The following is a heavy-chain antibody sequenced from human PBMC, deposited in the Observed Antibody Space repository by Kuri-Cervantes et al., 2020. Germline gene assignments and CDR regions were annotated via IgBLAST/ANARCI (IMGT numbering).Heavy chain of an antibody. CDR2: INHSGST. V-gene: IGHV4-34*01. Sequence: SETLSLTCAVYGGSFSGYYWSWIRQPPGKGLEWIGEINHSGSTNYNPSLKSRVTISVDTSKNQFSLKLSSVTAADTAVYYCARLWFGEFTFDYWGQETLVTVSS. J-gene: IGHJ4*02. CDR1: GGSFSGYY. D-gene: IGHD3-10*01. CDR3: ARLWFGEFTFDY.